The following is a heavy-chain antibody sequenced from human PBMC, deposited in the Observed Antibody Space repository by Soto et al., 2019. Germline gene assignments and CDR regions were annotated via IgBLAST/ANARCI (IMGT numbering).Heavy chain of an antibody. CDR3: ARDKDQVGYGSYSWLVYGRDV. J-gene: IGHJ6*02. CDR2: ISSSGTI. V-gene: IGHV3-11*04. Sequence: PGVSLSLSCAASGFPFRDYYMNWVRQAPGPGLEWVSSISSSGTIYYADSVKGRFTISRDNAKNSLYLQMNSLRAEDTAVYYCARDKDQVGYGSYSWLVYGRDVWGQGTTVNVAS. D-gene: IGHD3-16*01. CDR1: GFPFRDYY.